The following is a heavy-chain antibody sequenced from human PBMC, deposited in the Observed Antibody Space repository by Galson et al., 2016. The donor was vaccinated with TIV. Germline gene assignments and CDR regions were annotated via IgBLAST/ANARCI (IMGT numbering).Heavy chain of an antibody. Sequence: TLSLTCVVSGFSIKSGYFWGWIRQPPGKGLQWIGSIYESGTTYSDPSLKSRLTMSVDTSKNQFSLKLSSVTAADTAVYYCIREGSTVTMHHYFGMDVWGQGTSVTVSS. D-gene: IGHD4-17*01. CDR3: IREGSTVTMHHYFGMDV. CDR1: GFSIKSGYF. CDR2: IYESGTT. J-gene: IGHJ6*02. V-gene: IGHV4-38-2*02.